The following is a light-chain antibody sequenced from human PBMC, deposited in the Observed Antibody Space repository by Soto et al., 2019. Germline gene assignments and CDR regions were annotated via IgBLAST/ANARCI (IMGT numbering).Light chain of an antibody. J-gene: IGKJ3*01. CDR1: QSVSSNY. CDR3: QQYGRSLIFT. CDR2: GAT. Sequence: IVLTQSPGTLSLSPGERATLSCRASQSVSSNYLAWYQQKPGQAPRLLIYGATSRATGIPDRFSGSVSGTDFTLTISRLEPEDFAVYYCQQYGRSLIFTFGPGTKVDIK. V-gene: IGKV3-20*01.